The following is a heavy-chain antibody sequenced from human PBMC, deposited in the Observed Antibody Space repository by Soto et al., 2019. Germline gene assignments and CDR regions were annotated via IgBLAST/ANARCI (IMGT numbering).Heavy chain of an antibody. D-gene: IGHD3-3*01. CDR1: GFTFGKYW. Sequence: VQLVESGGGLVQPGGSLRISCAASGFTFGKYWMAWVRQAPGKGLEWLANIKRDGSEKYYVDSVKGRFTISRDNAKNSLYLQMSSLRVEDTAVYYCARHDDRDANYWGQGTLVTVSS. CDR2: IKRDGSEK. CDR3: ARHDDRDANY. V-gene: IGHV3-7*01. J-gene: IGHJ4*02.